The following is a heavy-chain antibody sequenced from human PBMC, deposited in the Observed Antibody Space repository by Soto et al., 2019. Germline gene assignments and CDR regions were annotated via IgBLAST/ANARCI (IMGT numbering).Heavy chain of an antibody. CDR2: SSDSGTFT. CDR1: GFTFSDYY. D-gene: IGHD1-1*01. CDR3: ARSGDNYNLLDY. Sequence: QVHLVESGGGLVKPGGSLRLSCAASGFTFSDYYMSWIRQAPGKGLEWLSYSSDSGTFTRYADSVKGRFSISRDNAKNSLYLQINSLRGEDTAIYYGARSGDNYNLLDYWGQGTPVTVSS. V-gene: IGHV3-11*06. J-gene: IGHJ4*02.